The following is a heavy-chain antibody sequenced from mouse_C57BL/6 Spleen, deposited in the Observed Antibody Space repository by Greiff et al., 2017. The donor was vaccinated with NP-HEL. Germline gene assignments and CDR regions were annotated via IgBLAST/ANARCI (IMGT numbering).Heavy chain of an antibody. CDR2: IDPSDSYT. J-gene: IGHJ1*03. V-gene: IGHV1-50*01. CDR1: GYTFTSYW. CDR3: ARSRGYFDV. Sequence: VQLQQSGAELVKPGASVKLSCKASGYTFTSYWMQWVKQRPGQGLEWIGEIDPSDSYTNYNQKFKGKATLTVDTSSSTAYMQLSSLTSEDSAVYYCARSRGYFDVWGTGTTVTVSS.